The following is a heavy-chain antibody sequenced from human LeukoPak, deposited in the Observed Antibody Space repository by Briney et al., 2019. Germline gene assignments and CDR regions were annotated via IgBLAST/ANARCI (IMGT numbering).Heavy chain of an antibody. CDR1: GFTFSSYS. D-gene: IGHD4-17*01. J-gene: IGHJ4*02. V-gene: IGHV3-48*01. CDR3: ARGAGGDYKNRGFDY. CDR2: ISSSSSTI. Sequence: GGSLRLSCAASGFTFSSYSMNWVRQAPGKGLEWVSYISSSSSTIYYADSVKGRFTISRDNAKNSLYLQMNSLRAEDTAVYYCARGAGGDYKNRGFDYWGQGTLVTVSS.